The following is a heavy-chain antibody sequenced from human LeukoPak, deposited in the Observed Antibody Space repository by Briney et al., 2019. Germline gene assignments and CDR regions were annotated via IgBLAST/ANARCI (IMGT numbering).Heavy chain of an antibody. CDR3: ATLVAGTHNNWFDP. CDR1: GGTFSSYA. J-gene: IGHJ5*02. D-gene: IGHD6-19*01. Sequence: ASVKVSCKASGGTFSSYAISWVRQAPGQGLEWMGGFDPEDGETIYAQKFQGRVTMTEDTSIDTAYMELSSLRSEDTAVYYCATLVAGTHNNWFDPWGQGTRVTVSS. V-gene: IGHV1-24*01. CDR2: FDPEDGET.